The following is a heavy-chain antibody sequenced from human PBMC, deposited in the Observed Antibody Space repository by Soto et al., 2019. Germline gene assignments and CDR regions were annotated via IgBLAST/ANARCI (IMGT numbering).Heavy chain of an antibody. Sequence: ASVKVSCTASGGTFSSYAISWVRQAPGQRLEWMGGINASNGNTNYAQKFQGRVTITRDTSASTAYMELSSLRSEDTAVYYCARHGSGWDYWGQGTLVTVSS. CDR1: GGTFSSYA. J-gene: IGHJ4*02. V-gene: IGHV1-3*01. D-gene: IGHD6-19*01. CDR3: ARHGSGWDY. CDR2: INASNGNT.